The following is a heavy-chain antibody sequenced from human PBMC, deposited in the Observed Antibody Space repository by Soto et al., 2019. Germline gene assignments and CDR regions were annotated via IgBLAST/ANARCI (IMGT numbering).Heavy chain of an antibody. J-gene: IGHJ4*02. V-gene: IGHV1-69*13. CDR1: GGTFSSYA. CDR2: IIPIFGTA. Sequence: SVKVSCKASGGTFSSYAISWVRQAPGQGLEWMGGIIPIFGTANYAQKFQGRVTITADESTSTAYMELSSLRSEDTAVYYCASGTRYSSGWQLVYWGQGTLVNVSS. CDR3: ASGTRYSSGWQLVY. D-gene: IGHD6-19*01.